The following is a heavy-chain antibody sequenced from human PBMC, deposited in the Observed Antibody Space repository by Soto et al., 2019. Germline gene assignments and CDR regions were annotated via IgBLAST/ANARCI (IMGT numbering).Heavy chain of an antibody. D-gene: IGHD3-10*01. J-gene: IGHJ6*02. Sequence: GESLKISCKGSGYSFTSYWIGWVRQMPGKGLEWMGTIYPGDSDTRYSPSTQGQVTISADKSISTAYMQWISLKASDTGIYYCARSNYCSGRPLYGMDVWGQGTTVTVSS. CDR1: GYSFTSYW. CDR2: IYPGDSDT. CDR3: ARSNYCSGRPLYGMDV. V-gene: IGHV5-51*01.